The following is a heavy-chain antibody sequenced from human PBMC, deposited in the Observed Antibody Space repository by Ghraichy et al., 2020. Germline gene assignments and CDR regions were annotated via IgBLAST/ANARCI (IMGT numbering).Heavy chain of an antibody. J-gene: IGHJ6*03. CDR3: ARDGWAVVGATKHYYYYMDV. Sequence: SETLSLTCTVSGGSISSYYWSWIRQPPGKGLEWIGYIYYSGSTNYNPSLKSRVTISVDTSKNQFSLKLSSVTAADTAVYYCARDGWAVVGATKHYYYYMDVWGKGTTVTVSS. V-gene: IGHV4-59*01. D-gene: IGHD1-26*01. CDR2: IYYSGST. CDR1: GGSISSYY.